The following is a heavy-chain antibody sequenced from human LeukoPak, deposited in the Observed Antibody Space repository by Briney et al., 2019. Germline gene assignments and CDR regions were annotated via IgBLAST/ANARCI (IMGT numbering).Heavy chain of an antibody. CDR3: AKVRPGRDGYSHDY. V-gene: IGHV3-23*01. CDR2: ISSTDAGT. D-gene: IGHD5-24*01. J-gene: IGHJ4*02. CDR1: GFSLSSYA. Sequence: GGSLRLSCAASGFSLSSYAMSWVRQAPGKGLEWVSAISSTDAGTYHADSVRGRFTISRDSSKNTLYLQMNSLRAEDTAVYYCAKVRPGRDGYSHDYWGQGTLVTVSS.